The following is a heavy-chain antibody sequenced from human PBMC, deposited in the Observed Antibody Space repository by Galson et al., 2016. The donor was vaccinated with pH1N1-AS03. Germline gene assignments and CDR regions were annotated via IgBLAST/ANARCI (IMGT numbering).Heavy chain of an antibody. CDR1: GYTFTTYY. D-gene: IGHD3-9*01. Sequence: SVKVSSKASGYTFTTYYIHWVRQAPGQGLEWLGWINPNSGDTDYAQRFQGRVTVTRDTSISTAYMELSRLRSDDTAVYYCARGHDILNGFSDGSSFYHHMDVWAKGTTVTVSS. CDR3: ARGHDILNGFSDGSSFYHHMDV. CDR2: INPNSGDT. V-gene: IGHV1-2*02. J-gene: IGHJ6*03.